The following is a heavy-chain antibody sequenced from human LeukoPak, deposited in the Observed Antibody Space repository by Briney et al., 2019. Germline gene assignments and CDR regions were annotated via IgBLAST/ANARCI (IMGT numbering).Heavy chain of an antibody. CDR1: GFTFSDYA. CDR3: ASSRVPRPTVTPDWYFDY. V-gene: IGHV3-23*01. Sequence: PGGSLRLSCAASGFTFSDYAMTWVRQAPGKGLEWVSAISGTGGATYFADSVQGRFTISRDNSKNTLYLQMNSLRAEDTAVYYCASSRVPRPTVTPDWYFDYWGQGTLVTVSS. D-gene: IGHD4-17*01. J-gene: IGHJ4*02. CDR2: ISGTGGAT.